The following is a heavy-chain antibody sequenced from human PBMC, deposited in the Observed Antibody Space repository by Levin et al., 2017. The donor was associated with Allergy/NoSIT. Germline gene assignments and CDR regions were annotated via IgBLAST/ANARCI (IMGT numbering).Heavy chain of an antibody. V-gene: IGHV4-38-2*01. CDR3: ARGPGGSYGPHYFDF. Sequence: SCAVSGYSINSGYYWDWIRQPPGMGLEWIGTIYHRGSTYYNPSLKSRVTISLDTSKNQFSLSLTSVTAADTALYYCARGPGGSYGPHYFDFWGQGTLVTVSS. D-gene: IGHD5-18*01. CDR1: GYSINSGYY. J-gene: IGHJ4*02. CDR2: IYHRGST.